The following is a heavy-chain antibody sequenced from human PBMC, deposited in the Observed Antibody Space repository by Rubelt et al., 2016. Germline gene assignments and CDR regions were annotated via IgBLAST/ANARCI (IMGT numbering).Heavy chain of an antibody. CDR3: ATSKVNSGRCGAVLDY. J-gene: IGHJ4*02. CDR2: ICGSGDRT. D-gene: IGHD1-26*01. CDR1: GFTFSSYA. V-gene: IGHV3-23*01. Sequence: EVQLLESGGGLVQFGGSLRLSCAASGFTFSSYAMSWVCQAPGKGLEWVSGICGSGDRTYYADSVKGRFTISRDISKHTLYLQMNSLGAEDTAVYYCATSKVNSGRCGAVLDYWGQGALVIVSS.